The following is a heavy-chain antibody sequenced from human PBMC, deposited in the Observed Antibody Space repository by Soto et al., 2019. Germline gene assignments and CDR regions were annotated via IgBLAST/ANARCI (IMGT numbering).Heavy chain of an antibody. V-gene: IGHV3-53*01. CDR2: IYSGGNT. CDR3: SRDRGGWSGSPDY. Sequence: EVQLVESGGGLMQPGGSLRVSCAASGFTVSSNYMTWVRQSPGKGLEGVSIIYSGGNTYYADAVKGRVTISSDNAKHTVYLQMTMLRAEDTAVDVCSRDRGGWSGSPDYWGQGTLVTVSS. CDR1: GFTVSSNY. D-gene: IGHD3-3*01. J-gene: IGHJ4*02.